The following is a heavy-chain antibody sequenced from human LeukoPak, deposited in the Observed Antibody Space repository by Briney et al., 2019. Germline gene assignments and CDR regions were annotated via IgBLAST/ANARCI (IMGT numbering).Heavy chain of an antibody. CDR3: VRRYYEYNVYDRYFVL. V-gene: IGHV3-74*03. J-gene: IGHJ4*02. CDR1: GFTFSRDW. Sequence: GGSLRLSCAASGFTFSRDWMHWVRQAPGKGLVWVSRISDDGSITTYADSVQGRFTISRDNAKSTVFLQMNSLRVEDTAVYFCVRRYYEYNVYDRYFVLGGQGIVLTV. CDR2: ISDDGSIT. D-gene: IGHD3-16*01.